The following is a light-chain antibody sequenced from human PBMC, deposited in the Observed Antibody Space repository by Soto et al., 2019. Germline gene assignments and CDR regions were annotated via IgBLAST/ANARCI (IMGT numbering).Light chain of an antibody. J-gene: IGKJ1*01. CDR3: MQPLEAPWT. Sequence: EIVMTQSPPSLSVTPGEPASISCRSSQSLLHSNGFQYLDWYLQKPGQSPQLLIYLGFNRASGVPDRFSGSGSGTDFTLKISRVEAEDVGIYFGMQPLEAPWTFGQGTKREIK. V-gene: IGKV2-28*01. CDR1: QSLLHSNGFQY. CDR2: LGF.